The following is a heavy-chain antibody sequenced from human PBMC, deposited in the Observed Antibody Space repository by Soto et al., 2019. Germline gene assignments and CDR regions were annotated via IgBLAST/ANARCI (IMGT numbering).Heavy chain of an antibody. J-gene: IGHJ4*02. CDR3: XXAXXXAGEYYFDY. D-gene: IGHD2-15*01. CDR1: GGSISSYY. Sequence: QVQLQESGPGLVKPSETLSLTCTVSGGSISSYYWSWIRQPPGKGLEWIGYIYYSGSTNYNPSLKSRVTISVDTSKNQFSXXLSSVTAADTAVYYXXXAXXXAGEYYFDYWGQGTLVTVSS. CDR2: IYYSGST. V-gene: IGHV4-59*01.